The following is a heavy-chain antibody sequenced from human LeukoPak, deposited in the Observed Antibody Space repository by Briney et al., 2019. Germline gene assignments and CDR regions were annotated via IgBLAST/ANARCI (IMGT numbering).Heavy chain of an antibody. V-gene: IGHV3-23*01. CDR1: GFTFSSYA. CDR3: AKDAVKYYYDSSGPYY. J-gene: IGHJ4*02. Sequence: GGSLRLSCAASGFTFSSYAMSWVRQAPGKGLEWVSAISGSGGSTYYADSVKGRFTISRDNSKNTLYLQMNSLRAEDTAVYYCAKDAVKYYYDSSGPYYWGQGTLVTVSS. D-gene: IGHD3-22*01. CDR2: ISGSGGST.